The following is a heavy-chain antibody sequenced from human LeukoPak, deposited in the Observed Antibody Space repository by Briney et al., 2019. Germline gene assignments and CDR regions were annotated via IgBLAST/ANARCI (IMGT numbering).Heavy chain of an antibody. V-gene: IGHV3-30*18. CDR1: GFTFSSYG. CDR2: ISYDGSNK. CDR3: AKGVVIAAAGNDGFDY. D-gene: IGHD6-13*01. Sequence: GGSLRLSCAASGFTFSSYGMHWVRQAPGKGLEWVAVISYDGSNKYYADSVKGRFTISRDNSKNTLYLQMNSLRAEDTAVYYCAKGVVIAAAGNDGFDYWGQGTLVTVSS. J-gene: IGHJ4*02.